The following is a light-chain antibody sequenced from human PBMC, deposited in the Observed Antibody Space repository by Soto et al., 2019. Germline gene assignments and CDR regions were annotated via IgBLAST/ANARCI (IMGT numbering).Light chain of an antibody. V-gene: IGLV2-14*01. CDR1: SSDVGGYNY. J-gene: IGLJ1*01. CDR3: SSYTSSSTLDCV. Sequence: QSALTQPASVSGSPGQSITISCTGTSSDVGGYNYVSWYQQHPGKAHKLMIYDVSNRPSGVSNRFSGSKSGNTASLTISGLQAEDEADYYCSSYTSSSTLDCVFGTGTKLTVL. CDR2: DVS.